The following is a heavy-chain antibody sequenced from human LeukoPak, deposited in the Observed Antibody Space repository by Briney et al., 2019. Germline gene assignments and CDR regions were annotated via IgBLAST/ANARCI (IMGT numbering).Heavy chain of an antibody. V-gene: IGHV3-23*01. Sequence: GGSLRLSCAASGFTFSSYAMSWVRQAPGKGLEWVSGISGSGGSTYYADSVKGRFTISRDNSKNTLYLQMNSLRAEDTAVYYCAESAYSGSYSNFDYWGQGTLVTVSS. J-gene: IGHJ4*02. CDR2: ISGSGGST. D-gene: IGHD1-26*01. CDR1: GFTFSSYA. CDR3: AESAYSGSYSNFDY.